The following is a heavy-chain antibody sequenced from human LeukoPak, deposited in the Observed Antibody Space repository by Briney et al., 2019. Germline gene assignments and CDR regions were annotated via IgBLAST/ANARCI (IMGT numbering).Heavy chain of an antibody. CDR2: IIPILGIA. CDR1: GGTFSSYA. CDR3: ARDWDYGDYYFDY. V-gene: IGHV1-69*04. J-gene: IGHJ4*02. D-gene: IGHD4-17*01. Sequence: AASVKVSCKASGGTFSSYAISWVRQAPGQGLEWMGRIIPILGIANYAQKFQGRVTITADKSTSTAYMELSSLRSEDTAVYYCARDWDYGDYYFDYWGQGTLVTVSS.